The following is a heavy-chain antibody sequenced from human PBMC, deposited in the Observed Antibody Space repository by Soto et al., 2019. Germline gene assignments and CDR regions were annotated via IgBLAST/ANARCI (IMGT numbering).Heavy chain of an antibody. D-gene: IGHD3-22*01. CDR1: GYTFTSYG. V-gene: IGHV1-18*01. J-gene: IGHJ5*02. CDR3: ARGGNYYDSSGRFDP. CDR2: ISAYNGNT. Sequence: WASVKVSCKASGYTFTSYGISWVRQAPGQGLEWMGWISAYNGNTNYAQKLQGRVTMTTDTSTSTAYMELRRLRSDDTAVYYCARGGNYYDSSGRFDPWGQGTLVTVSS.